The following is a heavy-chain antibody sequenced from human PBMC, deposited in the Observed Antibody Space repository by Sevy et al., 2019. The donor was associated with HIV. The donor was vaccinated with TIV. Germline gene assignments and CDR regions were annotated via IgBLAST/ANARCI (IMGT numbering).Heavy chain of an antibody. D-gene: IGHD4-17*01. CDR2: IRNDGSTK. J-gene: IGHJ6*01. CDR1: GFTFKSYG. V-gene: IGHV3-30*02. Sequence: GGSLRLSCAASGFTFKSYGMHWVRQAPGKGLEWVTFIRNDGSTKYYADSVRGRFTASRDNSKNTLYLHMNSLRPEDTAVYYCVKGPHPAVTTSYALDLWGQGTTVTVSS. CDR3: VKGPHPAVTTSYALDL.